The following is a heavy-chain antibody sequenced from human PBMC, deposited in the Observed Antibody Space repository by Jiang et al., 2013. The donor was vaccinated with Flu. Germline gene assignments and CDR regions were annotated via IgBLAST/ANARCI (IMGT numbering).Heavy chain of an antibody. CDR2: ISGSGGST. CDR3: AKDRVVATIIGGNWFDP. V-gene: IGHV3-23*01. CDR1: GFTFSSYA. Sequence: QLLESGGGLVQPGGSLRLSCAASGFTFSSYAMSWVRQAPGKGLEWVSAISGSGGSTYYADSVKGRFTISRDNSKNTLYLQMNSLRAEDTAVYYCAKDRVVATIIGGNWFDPWGQGTLVTVSS. J-gene: IGHJ5*02. D-gene: IGHD5-12*01.